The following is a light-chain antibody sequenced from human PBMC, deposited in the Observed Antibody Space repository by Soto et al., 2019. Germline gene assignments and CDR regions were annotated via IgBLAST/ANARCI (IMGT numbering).Light chain of an antibody. Sequence: IQLTQSPSSLSASVGDRVTITCRASQDIAIYLAWYQQKPGKAPKLLIYAASTLQSGVPSRFSGSGSGTDFTLPIRSLQPEDFATYYCQQSYSRMTFGQGTKVDIK. CDR1: QDIAIY. CDR2: AAS. V-gene: IGKV1-9*01. J-gene: IGKJ1*01. CDR3: QQSYSRMT.